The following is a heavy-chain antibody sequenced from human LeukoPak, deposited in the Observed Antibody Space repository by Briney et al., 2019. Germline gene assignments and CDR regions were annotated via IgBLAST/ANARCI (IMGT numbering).Heavy chain of an antibody. CDR3: ARDQTYSLLRYFDWFPFDY. CDR1: GYTFTGYY. CDR2: SNPNSGGT. J-gene: IGHJ4*02. D-gene: IGHD3-9*01. V-gene: IGHV1-2*02. Sequence: ASVKVSCKASGYTFTGYYMHWVRQAPGQGLEWMGWSNPNSGGTNYAQKFQGRVTMTRDTSISTAYMELSRLRSDDTAVYYCARDQTYSLLRYFDWFPFDYWGQGTLVTVSS.